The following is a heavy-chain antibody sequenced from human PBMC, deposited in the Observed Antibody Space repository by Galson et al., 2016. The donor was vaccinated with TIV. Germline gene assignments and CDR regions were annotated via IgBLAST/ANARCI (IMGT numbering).Heavy chain of an antibody. CDR2: INPNSGGT. CDR3: ARTIYSSTSRSAGYFDP. CDR1: GYTFTDYY. V-gene: IGHV1-2*02. D-gene: IGHD2-2*01. Sequence: SVKVSCKGSGYTFTDYYLHWVRQAPGQGLELIGWINPNSGGTKYTQKFQGRVTMTRDTSISTVYMELNILKSDDTALYYCARTIYSSTSRSAGYFDPWGRGTLVIVSS. J-gene: IGHJ5*02.